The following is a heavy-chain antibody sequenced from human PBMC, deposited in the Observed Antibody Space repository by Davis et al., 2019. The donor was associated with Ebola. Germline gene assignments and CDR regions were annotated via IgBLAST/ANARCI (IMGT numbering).Heavy chain of an antibody. Sequence: ASVKVSCKASGYTFTGYYMHWVRQAPGQGLEWMGLINPNSGGTNYAQKFQGRVTMTRDTSISTAYMELSRLRSDDTAVYYCARDRCSGGSCFVFYWYFDLWGRGTLVTVSS. V-gene: IGHV1-2*02. D-gene: IGHD2-15*01. CDR3: ARDRCSGGSCFVFYWYFDL. J-gene: IGHJ2*01. CDR1: GYTFTGYY. CDR2: INPNSGGT.